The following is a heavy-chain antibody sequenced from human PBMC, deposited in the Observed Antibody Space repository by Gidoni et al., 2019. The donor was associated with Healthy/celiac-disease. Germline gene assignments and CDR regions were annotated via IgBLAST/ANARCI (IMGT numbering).Heavy chain of an antibody. J-gene: IGHJ4*02. D-gene: IGHD1-26*01. CDR1: GFTFSSYG. CDR2: ISYDGSNK. V-gene: IGHV3-30*18. Sequence: QVQLVASGGGVVQPGRSLRLYCAASGFTFSSYGMHWVRQAPGKGLEWVAVISYDGSNKYYADSVKGRFTISRDNSKNTLYLQMNSLRAEDTAVYYCAKDSVGATYDYWGQGTLVTVSS. CDR3: AKDSVGATYDY.